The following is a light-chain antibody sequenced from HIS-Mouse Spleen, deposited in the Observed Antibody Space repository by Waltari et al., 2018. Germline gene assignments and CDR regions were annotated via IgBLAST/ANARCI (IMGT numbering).Light chain of an antibody. CDR3: YSTDSSGNHRV. Sequence: SYELTPPPSVSASPGQTARITCCGETLPKKDAYLFQQKSGQAPVLVIFEDSKRPSGIPERCSGSSSGTMATLTISGAQVEDEADYYCYSTDSSGNHRVFGGGTKLTVL. V-gene: IGLV3-10*01. CDR2: EDS. CDR1: TLPKKD. J-gene: IGLJ2*01.